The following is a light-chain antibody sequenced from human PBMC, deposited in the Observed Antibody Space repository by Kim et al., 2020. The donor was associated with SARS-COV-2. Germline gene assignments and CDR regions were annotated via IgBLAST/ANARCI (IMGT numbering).Light chain of an antibody. CDR2: DVN. CDR1: SNDVGGYNY. Sequence: QSALTQPASVSGSPGQSITISCTGTSNDVGGYNYVSWYQQHPDKAPKLIIYDVNNRPSWVSNRFSGSKSGNTASLTISGLQAEDEADYYCSSYTNSNTLMFGGGTQLTVL. J-gene: IGLJ3*02. V-gene: IGLV2-14*03. CDR3: SSYTNSNTLM.